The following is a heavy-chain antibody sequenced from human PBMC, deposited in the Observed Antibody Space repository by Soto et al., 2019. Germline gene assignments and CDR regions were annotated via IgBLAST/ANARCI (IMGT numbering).Heavy chain of an antibody. J-gene: IGHJ4*02. CDR2: ISSSGSTI. CDR1: GFTFSSYE. V-gene: IGHV3-48*03. CDR3: ARGSYYDSSGYYFGY. Sequence: PGGSLRLSCAASGFTFSSYEMNWVRQAPGKGLEWVSYISSSGSTIYYADSVKGRFTISRDNAKNSLYLQMNSLRAEDTAVYYCARGSYYDSSGYYFGYWGQGTLVTVSS. D-gene: IGHD3-22*01.